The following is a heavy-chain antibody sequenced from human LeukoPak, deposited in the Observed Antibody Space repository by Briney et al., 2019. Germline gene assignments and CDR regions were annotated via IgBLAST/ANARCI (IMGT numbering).Heavy chain of an antibody. CDR2: ISWNSGSI. Sequence: GGSLRLSCAASGFTFDDYAMHWVRQAPGKGLEWVSGISWNSGSIGYADSVKGRFTISRDNAKNSLYLQMNSLRAEDMALYYCAKGNSSGWFTNWFGPWGQGTLVTVSS. CDR1: GFTFDDYA. D-gene: IGHD6-19*01. CDR3: AKGNSSGWFTNWFGP. V-gene: IGHV3-9*03. J-gene: IGHJ5*02.